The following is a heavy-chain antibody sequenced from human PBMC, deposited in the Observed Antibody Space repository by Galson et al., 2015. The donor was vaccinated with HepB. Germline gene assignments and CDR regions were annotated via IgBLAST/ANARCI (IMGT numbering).Heavy chain of an antibody. CDR2: IWYDGSNK. Sequence: LSCAASGFIFNNYGMHWVRQAPGKGLEWVAVIWYDGSNKYYVDSVKGRFTISRDNSKNTLYLQMNSLRDEDTAVYYCARDRDYDFLSAFYAMDVWGQGTTVTVSS. CDR1: GFIFNNYG. D-gene: IGHD3-3*01. CDR3: ARDRDYDFLSAFYAMDV. V-gene: IGHV3-33*01. J-gene: IGHJ6*02.